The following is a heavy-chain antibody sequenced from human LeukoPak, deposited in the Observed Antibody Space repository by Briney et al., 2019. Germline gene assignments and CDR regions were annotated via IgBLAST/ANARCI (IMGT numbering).Heavy chain of an antibody. CDR1: GFTFSSYG. CDR3: ARTLSYGDFYYYYYMDV. J-gene: IGHJ6*03. D-gene: IGHD4-17*01. CDR2: IRYDGSNK. Sequence: GGSLRLSCAASGFTFSSYGMHWVRQAPGKGLEWVAFIRYDGSNKYYADSVKGRFTISRDNSKNTLYLQMGSLRAEDMAVYYCARTLSYGDFYYYYYMDVWGKGTTVTVSS. V-gene: IGHV3-30*02.